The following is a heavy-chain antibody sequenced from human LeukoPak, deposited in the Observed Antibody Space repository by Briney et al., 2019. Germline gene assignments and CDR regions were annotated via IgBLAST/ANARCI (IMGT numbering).Heavy chain of an antibody. V-gene: IGHV3-23*05. D-gene: IGHD6-13*01. CDR2: IDTTDSGT. J-gene: IGHJ4*02. CDR1: GFAFSSYA. CDR3: AKVGYSSSWFSPWYFDY. Sequence: AGGSLRLSCAASGFAFSSYAMSWVRQAPGKGLEWVSLIDTTDSGTYYADSVKGRFTISRDNSKNTLYLQMNSLRAEDTAVYYCAKVGYSSSWFSPWYFDYWGQGTLVTVSS.